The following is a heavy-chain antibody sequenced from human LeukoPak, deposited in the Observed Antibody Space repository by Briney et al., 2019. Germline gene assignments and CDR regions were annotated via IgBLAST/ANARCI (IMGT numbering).Heavy chain of an antibody. J-gene: IGHJ4*02. CDR1: GGSISSSSYY. V-gene: IGHV4-39*07. CDR3: ARAVMATNYYFDY. Sequence: SETLSLTCTVSGGSISSSSYYWGWIRQPPGKGLEWIGEIYHSGNTNYNPSLKSRVTISVDKSKIQFSLKLSSVTAADTAVYYCARAVMATNYYFDYWGQGTLVTVSS. CDR2: IYHSGNT. D-gene: IGHD3-16*01.